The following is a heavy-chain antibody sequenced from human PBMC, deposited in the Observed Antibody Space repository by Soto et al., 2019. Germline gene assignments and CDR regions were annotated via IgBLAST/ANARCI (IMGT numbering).Heavy chain of an antibody. J-gene: IGHJ6*03. CDR2: IKSKTDGGTT. Sequence: EVQLVESGGGLVKPGGSLRLSCAASGFTFSNAWMSWVRQAPGKGLEWVGRIKSKTDGGTTDYAAPVKGRFTISRDDSKNTLYLQMNSLKTEDTAVYYCTTEGRRQLGNYYYYMDVWGKGTTVTVSS. V-gene: IGHV3-15*01. CDR3: TTEGRRQLGNYYYYMDV. D-gene: IGHD6-13*01. CDR1: GFTFSNAW.